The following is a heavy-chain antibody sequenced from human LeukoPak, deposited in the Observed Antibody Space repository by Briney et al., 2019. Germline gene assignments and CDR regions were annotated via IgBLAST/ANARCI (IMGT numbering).Heavy chain of an antibody. Sequence: GGALRLSCAASRFTYSKAWMSWVRQAPGKGLEWVGGIKSKTDGGTTDYAAPVKGRFTISRDDSKNTLYLQMNSLKTEDTAVYYCTTFDSSGYYTDDYWGQGTLVTVSS. D-gene: IGHD3-22*01. CDR2: IKSKTDGGTT. CDR1: RFTYSKAW. V-gene: IGHV3-15*01. CDR3: TTFDSSGYYTDDY. J-gene: IGHJ4*02.